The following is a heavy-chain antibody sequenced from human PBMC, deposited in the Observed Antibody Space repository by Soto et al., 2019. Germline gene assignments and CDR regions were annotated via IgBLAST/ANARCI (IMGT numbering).Heavy chain of an antibody. J-gene: IGHJ4*02. CDR2: ISYDGSNK. D-gene: IGHD3-16*01. CDR3: ARDIAYDQGY. CDR1: GFTFSNYA. Sequence: PGGSLRLSCAASGFTFSNYAMRWVRQAPGKGLEWVAVISYDGSNKYYADSVKGRFTISRDNSKNTLYLQMNSLRAEDTAVYYCARDIAYDQGYWGQGTLVTVSS. V-gene: IGHV3-30-3*01.